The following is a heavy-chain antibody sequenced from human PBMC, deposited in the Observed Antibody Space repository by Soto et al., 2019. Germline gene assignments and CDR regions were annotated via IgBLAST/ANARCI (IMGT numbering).Heavy chain of an antibody. J-gene: IGHJ5*02. CDR1: GGSISSYY. D-gene: IGHD4-4*01. CDR2: IYYSGST. V-gene: IGHV4-59*01. Sequence: QVQLQESGPGLVKPSETLSLTCTVSGGSISSYYWSWIRQPPGKGLEWIGYIYYSGSTNYNPSLKRRVTISVNPSKNQFSLKLSSVTAADTAVYYCARGEGNYVPIPNWFDPWGQGTLVTVSS. CDR3: ARGEGNYVPIPNWFDP.